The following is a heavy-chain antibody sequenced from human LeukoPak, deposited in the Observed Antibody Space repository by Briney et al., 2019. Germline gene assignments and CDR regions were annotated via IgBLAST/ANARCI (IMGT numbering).Heavy chain of an antibody. Sequence: GGSLRLSCAVSGFTFSTYAMSWVRQAPGKGLEWVSSISGSGGSTYYAGSVKGRFTISGDNSKNTLYLQMNSLRAEDTAVYYCAIIPAFGSGSQLLNYWGQGTLVTVSS. CDR2: ISGSGGST. V-gene: IGHV3-23*01. CDR3: AIIPAFGSGSQLLNY. D-gene: IGHD3-10*01. J-gene: IGHJ4*02. CDR1: GFTFSTYA.